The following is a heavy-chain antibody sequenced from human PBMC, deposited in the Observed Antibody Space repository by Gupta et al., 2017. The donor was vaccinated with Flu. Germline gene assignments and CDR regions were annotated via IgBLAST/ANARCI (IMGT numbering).Heavy chain of an antibody. CDR2: IIPVFDTP. J-gene: IGHJ4*02. V-gene: IGHV1-69*01. CDR3: ARGRTHRSSATCFDS. CDR1: GGSFASFE. Sequence: GGSFASFEISWVRQAPGQGLEWMGGIIPVFDTPYYAQKFQGRIIITADEFTNTAYMELSSLTPDDTALYYCARGRTHRSSATCFDSWGQGTPVTVS. D-gene: IGHD2-2*01.